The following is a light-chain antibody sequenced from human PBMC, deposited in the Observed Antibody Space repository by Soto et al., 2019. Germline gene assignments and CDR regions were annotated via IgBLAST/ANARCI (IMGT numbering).Light chain of an antibody. V-gene: IGKV1-39*01. J-gene: IGKJ4*01. Sequence: DIQMTQSPSSLSASVGDRVTITCRASQSISSYLNWYQQKPGKAPNLLIYAASSLHSGVPSRFSGSGSGTDFTLTISCLQSEDFATYYCQQYYSYPLTFGGGTKVDIK. CDR1: QSISSY. CDR2: AAS. CDR3: QQYYSYPLT.